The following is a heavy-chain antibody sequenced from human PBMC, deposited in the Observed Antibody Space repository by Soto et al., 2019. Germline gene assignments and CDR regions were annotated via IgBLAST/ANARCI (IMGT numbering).Heavy chain of an antibody. CDR3: ARQIYDFDTGPNLQEQFDS. CDR1: GYMFTACW. D-gene: IGHD3-22*01. CDR2: IDPSDSQT. V-gene: IGHV5-10-1*01. J-gene: IGHJ4*02. Sequence: GEALQVCWNGSGYMFTACWITGCRQKPGKGLEWMGRIDPSDSQTYYSPSFRGHVTISVTKSITTVFLQWRSLRASDTAMYYCARQIYDFDTGPNLQEQFDSSAQGTPVNVSA.